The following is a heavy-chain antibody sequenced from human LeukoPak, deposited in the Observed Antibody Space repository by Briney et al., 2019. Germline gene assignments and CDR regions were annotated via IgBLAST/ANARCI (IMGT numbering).Heavy chain of an antibody. D-gene: IGHD2-2*01. V-gene: IGHV4-31*11. CDR2: IYYSGST. CDR3: ARGYCSSTSCYYGVAFDI. CDR1: GGSFSGYY. J-gene: IGHJ3*02. Sequence: SSETLSLTCAVYGGSFSGYYWSWIRQHPGKGLEWIGYIYYSGSTYYNPSLKSRVTISVDTSKNQFSLKLSSVTAADTAVYYCARGYCSSTSCYYGVAFDIWGQGTMVTVSS.